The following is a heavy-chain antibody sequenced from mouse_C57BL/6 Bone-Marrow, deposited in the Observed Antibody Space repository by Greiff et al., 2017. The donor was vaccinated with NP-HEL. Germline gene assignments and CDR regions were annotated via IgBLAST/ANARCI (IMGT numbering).Heavy chain of an antibody. CDR3: ARAEGYPYYFDY. CDR2: ISSGSSTI. J-gene: IGHJ2*01. D-gene: IGHD2-2*01. CDR1: GFTFSDYG. V-gene: IGHV5-17*01. Sequence: DVKLVESGGGLVKPGGSLKLSCAASGFTFSDYGMHWVRQAPEKGLEWVAYISSGSSTIYYADTVKGRFTISRDNAKNTLFLQMTSLRSEDTAMYYCARAEGYPYYFDYWGQGTTLTVSS.